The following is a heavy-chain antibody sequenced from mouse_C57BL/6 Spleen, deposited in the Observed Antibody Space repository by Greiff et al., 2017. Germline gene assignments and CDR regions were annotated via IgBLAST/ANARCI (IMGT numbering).Heavy chain of an antibody. Sequence: QVQLQQSGAELVKPGASVKISCKASGYAFSSYWMNWVKQRPGKGLEWIGQIYPGDGDTNYNGKFKGKATLTADKSSSTAYMQLSSLTSEDSAVYFCARRGEEDALDYWGQGTSVTVSS. CDR2: IYPGDGDT. J-gene: IGHJ4*01. CDR3: ARRGEEDALDY. D-gene: IGHD2-13*01. CDR1: GYAFSSYW. V-gene: IGHV1-80*01.